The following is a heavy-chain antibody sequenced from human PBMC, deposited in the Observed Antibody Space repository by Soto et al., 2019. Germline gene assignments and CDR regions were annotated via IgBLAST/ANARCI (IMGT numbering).Heavy chain of an antibody. J-gene: IGHJ4*02. CDR1: GYTFINYY. D-gene: IGHD6-13*01. V-gene: IGHV1-46*01. CDR2: FNPTSGST. CDR3: VRDLTAGDF. Sequence: QVQLVQSGAEVKKPGASAKLSCKASGYTFINYYIHRVQQAPEQRLERMGIFNPTSGSTNYVQKVQGRVTFTMDTCTRTVYMALSSLRCLETAVYFSVRDLTAGDFWGQGTLVTMSS.